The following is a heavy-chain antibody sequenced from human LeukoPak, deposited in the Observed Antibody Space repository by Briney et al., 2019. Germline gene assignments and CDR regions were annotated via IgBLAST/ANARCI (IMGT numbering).Heavy chain of an antibody. CDR3: ARYCSGVSCYSGYDY. V-gene: IGHV3-48*03. CDR2: IGKSGSTI. Sequence: GGSLRLSCAGSGFIFSAFEMNWVRQAPGKGLEWVPYIGKSGSTIYYADSVKGRFTISRDNAKNTLYLQMGSLRAEDMAVYYCARYCSGVSCYSGYDYWGQGTLVTVSS. D-gene: IGHD2-15*01. CDR1: GFIFSAFE. J-gene: IGHJ4*02.